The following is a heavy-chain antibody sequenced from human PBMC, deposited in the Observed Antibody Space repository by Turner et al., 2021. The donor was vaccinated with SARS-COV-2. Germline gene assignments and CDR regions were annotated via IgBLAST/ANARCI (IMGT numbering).Heavy chain of an antibody. CDR1: GFPFSSYA. J-gene: IGHJ6*02. V-gene: IGHV3-30*04. CDR2: ISYDGSNK. CDR3: AKDSGILTGYGYYYYGMDV. Sequence: QVQLVESGGGVFQPGRSLRLSGAASGFPFSSYAMHWVRQAPGKGLEWVAVISYDGSNKYYADSVKGRFTISRDNSKNTLYLQMNSLRAEDTAVYYCAKDSGILTGYGYYYYGMDVWGQGTTVTVSS. D-gene: IGHD3-9*01.